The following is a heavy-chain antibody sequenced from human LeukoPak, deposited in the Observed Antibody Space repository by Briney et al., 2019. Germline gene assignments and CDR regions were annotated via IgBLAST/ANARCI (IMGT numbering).Heavy chain of an antibody. CDR3: ARDLVAAAPHNDAFDI. Sequence: SETLSLTCTVSGGSISSYYWSWIRQPPGKGLEWVGYIYYSGSTNYNPSLKSRVTISVDTSKNQFSLKLSSVTAADTAVYYCARDLVAAAPHNDAFDIWGQGTMVTVSS. V-gene: IGHV4-59*01. D-gene: IGHD6-13*01. CDR1: GGSISSYY. J-gene: IGHJ3*02. CDR2: IYYSGST.